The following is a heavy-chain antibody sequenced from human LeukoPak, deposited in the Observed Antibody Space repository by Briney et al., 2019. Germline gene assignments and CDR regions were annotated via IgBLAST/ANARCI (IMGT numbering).Heavy chain of an antibody. J-gene: IGHJ5*02. Sequence: SETLSLTCTVSGGSISSYYWSWIRQPPGKGLEWIGYIYYSGSTNYNPSLKSRVTISVDTSKNQFSLKLSSVTAADTAVYYCARTMSDILPGYYPGNGPYNWFDPWGQGTLVTVSS. CDR3: ARTMSDILPGYYPGNGPYNWFDP. V-gene: IGHV4-59*08. D-gene: IGHD3-9*01. CDR1: GGSISSYY. CDR2: IYYSGST.